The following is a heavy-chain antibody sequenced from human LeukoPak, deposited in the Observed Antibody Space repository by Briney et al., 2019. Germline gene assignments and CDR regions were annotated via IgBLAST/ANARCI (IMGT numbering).Heavy chain of an antibody. CDR1: GFTFRSHW. Sequence: GGSLRLSCVASGFTFRSHWMNWVRQAPGKGLEWVANIKQDGSEKYYVDSVKGRFTISRDNAKSSLYLQMNSLRAEDTAVYYCARGGTYYYHYFDYWGQGTLVTVSS. CDR3: ARGGTYYYHYFDY. J-gene: IGHJ4*02. V-gene: IGHV3-7*05. D-gene: IGHD1-26*01. CDR2: IKQDGSEK.